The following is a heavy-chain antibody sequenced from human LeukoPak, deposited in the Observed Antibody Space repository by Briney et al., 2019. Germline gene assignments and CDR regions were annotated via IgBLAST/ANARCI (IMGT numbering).Heavy chain of an antibody. CDR1: GYSFTSYW. J-gene: IGHJ4*02. V-gene: IGHV5-51*01. Sequence: GESLKISLKSSGYSFTSYWIGWVRQMPGKGLAGMGIMYPRDSDTRYSPSLQGQVAISVDKTISTAYLQWSSLKASDTAIYYCARLTYTGSYLAPFDYWGQGTLVTVSS. CDR2: MYPRDSDT. CDR3: ARLTYTGSYLAPFDY. D-gene: IGHD1-26*01.